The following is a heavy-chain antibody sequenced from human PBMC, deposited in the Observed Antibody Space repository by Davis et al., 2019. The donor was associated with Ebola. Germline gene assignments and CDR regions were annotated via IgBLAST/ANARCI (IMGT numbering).Heavy chain of an antibody. CDR2: ISWNSGSI. J-gene: IGHJ4*02. CDR3: AKVGDILTGYLDY. V-gene: IGHV3-9*01. CDR1: GFTFDDYA. Sequence: GGSLRLSCAASGFTFDDYAMHWVRQAPGKGLEWVSGISWNSGSIGYADSVKGRFTISRDNAKNSLYLQMNSLRAEDTALYYCAKVGDILTGYLDYWDQGTLVTVSS. D-gene: IGHD3-9*01.